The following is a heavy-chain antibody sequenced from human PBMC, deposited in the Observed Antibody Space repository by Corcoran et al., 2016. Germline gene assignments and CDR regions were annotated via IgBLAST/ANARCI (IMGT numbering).Heavy chain of an antibody. CDR3: AGWDSDYDDFNYYDGMDV. D-gene: IGHD4-17*01. Sequence: QVQLVQSGAEVKKPGASVKVSCKASGYTFTSYGISWVRQAPGQGLEWMGWISAYNGNTNYAQKLQGRVTMTTDTSTSTAYMERRGLRSDDTVVYYCAGWDSDYDDFNYYDGMDVWGQGTTVTVSS. J-gene: IGHJ6*02. V-gene: IGHV1-18*01. CDR1: GYTFTSYG. CDR2: ISAYNGNT.